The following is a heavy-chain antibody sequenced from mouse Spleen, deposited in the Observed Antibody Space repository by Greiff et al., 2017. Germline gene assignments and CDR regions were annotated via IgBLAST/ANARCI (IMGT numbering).Heavy chain of an antibody. D-gene: IGHD1-1*01. V-gene: IGHV1-15*01. Sequence: VQLVESGAELVRPGASVTLSCKASGYTFTDYEMHWVKQTPVHGLEWIGAIDPETGGTAYNQKFKGKAILTADKSSSTAYMELRSLTSEDSAVYYCTRDYGSSYRFVYWGQGTLVTVSA. CDR1: GYTFTDYE. CDR2: IDPETGGT. J-gene: IGHJ3*01. CDR3: TRDYGSSYRFVY.